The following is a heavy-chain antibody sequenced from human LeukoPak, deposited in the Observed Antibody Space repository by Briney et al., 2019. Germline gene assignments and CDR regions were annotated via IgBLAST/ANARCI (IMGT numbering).Heavy chain of an antibody. Sequence: GSLRLSCAASGFIVSSSYMSWVRQAPGKGLEWVSAISGSGSSTYYADSVKGRFTISRDNSKNTLYLQMNSLRAEDTAVYYCAKGRIAAAGKDDYWGQGTLVTVSS. CDR3: AKGRIAAAGKDDY. V-gene: IGHV3-23*01. D-gene: IGHD6-13*01. CDR2: ISGSGSST. J-gene: IGHJ4*02. CDR1: GFIVSSSY.